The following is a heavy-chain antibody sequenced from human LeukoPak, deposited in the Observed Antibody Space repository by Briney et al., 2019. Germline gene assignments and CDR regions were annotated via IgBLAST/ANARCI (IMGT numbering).Heavy chain of an antibody. D-gene: IGHD3-3*01. Sequence: SETLSLTCTVSGGSISSSSYYWGWIRQPPGKGLEWIGYIYYSGSTKYNPSLKSRVTISVDTSKNQFSLKLSSVTAADTAVYYCARGRLAEWLLSGNYFDYWGQGTLVTVSS. CDR3: ARGRLAEWLLSGNYFDY. CDR1: GGSISSSSYY. CDR2: IYYSGST. V-gene: IGHV4-39*07. J-gene: IGHJ4*02.